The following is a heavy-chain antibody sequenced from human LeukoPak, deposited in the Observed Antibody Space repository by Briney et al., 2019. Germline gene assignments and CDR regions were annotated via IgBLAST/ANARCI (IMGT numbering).Heavy chain of an antibody. V-gene: IGHV1-69*05. CDR1: GGTFSSYA. Sequence: GSSVKVSCKASGGTFSSYAISWVRQAPGQGLEWMGGIIPIFGTANYAQKFQGRVTITTDESTSTAYMELSSLRSEDTAVYYCARGRSPYSSGQRTPFGYWGQGTLVTVSS. CDR3: ARGRSPYSSGQRTPFGY. CDR2: IIPIFGTA. J-gene: IGHJ4*02. D-gene: IGHD6-19*01.